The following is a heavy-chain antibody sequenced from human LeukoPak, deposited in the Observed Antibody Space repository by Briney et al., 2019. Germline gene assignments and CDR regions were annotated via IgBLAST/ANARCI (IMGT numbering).Heavy chain of an antibody. V-gene: IGHV3-74*01. D-gene: IGHD5-18*01. CDR1: GFTFSNYY. J-gene: IGHJ4*02. CDR3: AKDRYSFGTYYFDY. CDR2: INSDGRDT. Sequence: PGGSLRLSCAASGFTFSNYYVHWVRQRPGKGLLWVSRINSDGRDTGYVDSVKGRFTISRDNAKNTVYLQMNSLRAEDTTVYYCAKDRYSFGTYYFDYWGQGTLVSVSS.